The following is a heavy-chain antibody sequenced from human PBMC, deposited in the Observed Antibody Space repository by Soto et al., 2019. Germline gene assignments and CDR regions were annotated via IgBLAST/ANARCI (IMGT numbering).Heavy chain of an antibody. CDR3: ARQIYDSDTGPNFQYYFDS. V-gene: IGHV5-10-1*01. CDR1: GYSFAGYW. Sequence: GESLKISCNGSGYSFAGYWITWVRQKPGKGLEWMGRIDPSDSQTYYSPSFRGHVTISVTKSITTVFLQWSSLRASDTAMYYCARQIYDSDTGPNFQYYFDSWGQGTQVTVSS. J-gene: IGHJ4*02. D-gene: IGHD3-22*01. CDR2: IDPSDSQT.